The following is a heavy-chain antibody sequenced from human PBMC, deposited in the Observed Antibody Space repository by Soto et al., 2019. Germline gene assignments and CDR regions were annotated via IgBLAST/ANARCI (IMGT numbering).Heavy chain of an antibody. D-gene: IGHD1-1*01. Sequence: SGGSLRLSCEVSGFTLTNYGMNWVRQAPDKGLEWVSTIGRGGDTFYADSVRGRFTISRDNSKNTLFLQMNSLRAEDTALYFCAKDGTTAGIHYYGMDIWGQGTTVTVSS. CDR1: GFTLTNYG. J-gene: IGHJ6*02. V-gene: IGHV3-23*01. CDR3: AKDGTTAGIHYYGMDI. CDR2: IGRGGDT.